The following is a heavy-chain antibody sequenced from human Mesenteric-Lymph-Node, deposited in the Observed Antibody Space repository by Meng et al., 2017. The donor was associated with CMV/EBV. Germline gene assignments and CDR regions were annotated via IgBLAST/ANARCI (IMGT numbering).Heavy chain of an antibody. CDR3: ARVIVVLPVATSYYFDY. D-gene: IGHD2-2*01. CDR1: GYIFDNYG. CDR2: ISANNGNT. V-gene: IGHV1-18*01. Sequence: ASVKVSCKASGYIFDNYGICWVRQAPGQGLEWMGWISANNGNTNYAQKLQGRVTMTTDTSTTTAYMELRSLRSDDAAVYYCARVIVVLPVATSYYFDYWGQGTLVTVSS. J-gene: IGHJ4*02.